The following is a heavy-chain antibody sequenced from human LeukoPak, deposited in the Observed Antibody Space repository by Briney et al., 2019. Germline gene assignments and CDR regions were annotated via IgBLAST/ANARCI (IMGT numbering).Heavy chain of an antibody. CDR3: AVIAAPGY. D-gene: IGHD2-15*01. J-gene: IGHJ4*02. Sequence: GGSLRLSCAASGFTFSSYSMNWVRQVPGKGLEWVSSISSSSSYIYYADSVKGRFTISRDNAKNSLYLRMNSLRAEDTAVYYCAVIAAPGYWGQGTLVTVSS. CDR2: ISSSSSYI. CDR1: GFTFSSYS. V-gene: IGHV3-21*01.